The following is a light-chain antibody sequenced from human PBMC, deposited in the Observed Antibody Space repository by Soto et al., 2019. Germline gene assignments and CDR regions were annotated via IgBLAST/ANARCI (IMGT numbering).Light chain of an antibody. V-gene: IGLV2-11*01. Sequence: QSVLTQPRSVSGSPGSSVTISYTGTSSDVGGYSYVSWFQQHPGKAPKLMIYDVSKRPSGVPDRFSGSKSGNTASLTISGLQAEDEADYYCCSFAGSYTLYVFGTGTQLTVL. J-gene: IGLJ1*01. CDR3: CSFAGSYTLYV. CDR2: DVS. CDR1: SSDVGGYSY.